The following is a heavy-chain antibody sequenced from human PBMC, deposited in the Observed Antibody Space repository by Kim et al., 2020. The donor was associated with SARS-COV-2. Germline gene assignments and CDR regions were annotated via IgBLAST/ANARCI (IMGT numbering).Heavy chain of an antibody. D-gene: IGHD3-10*01. Sequence: SVKVSCKTSGDTFSNYAISWVRQAPGQGLEWMGGVIPLFGTANYAQKFQGRVTITADESTSTMYMEVSRLRSEDTAVYYCARGCSPGGDGSGSYYVYWGQGTPVTVSS. J-gene: IGHJ4*02. V-gene: IGHV1-69*13. CDR2: VIPLFGTA. CDR1: GDTFSNYA. CDR3: ARGCSPGGDGSGSYYVY.